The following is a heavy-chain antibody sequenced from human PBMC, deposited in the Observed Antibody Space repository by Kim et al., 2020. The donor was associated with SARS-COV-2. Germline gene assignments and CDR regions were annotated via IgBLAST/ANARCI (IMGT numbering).Heavy chain of an antibody. CDR1: GYSFTSYW. J-gene: IGHJ4*02. Sequence: GESLKISCKGSGYSFTSYWIGWVRQMPGKGLEWMGIIYPGDSDTRYSPSFQGQVTISADKSISTAYLQWSSLKASDTAMYYCARPHGSGSYYNSPFDYWGQGTLVTVSS. D-gene: IGHD3-10*01. CDR2: IYPGDSDT. V-gene: IGHV5-51*01. CDR3: ARPHGSGSYYNSPFDY.